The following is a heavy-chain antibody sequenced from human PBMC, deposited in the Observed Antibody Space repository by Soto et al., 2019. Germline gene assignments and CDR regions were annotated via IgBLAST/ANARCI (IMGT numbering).Heavy chain of an antibody. CDR1: GFTFRSYA. D-gene: IGHD3-10*01. Sequence: EVQLLESGGGLVQPGGFLRLSCAASGFTFRSYAMSWVSQAPGKGLEWVSAISGSGGSTYYADTVKGRCTISRDNSNNALYLQRYSLRAEDTAVYYCAWKKRGGNWFGPWGQGTLVTVSS. V-gene: IGHV3-23*01. CDR3: AWKKRGGNWFGP. J-gene: IGHJ5*02. CDR2: ISGSGGST.